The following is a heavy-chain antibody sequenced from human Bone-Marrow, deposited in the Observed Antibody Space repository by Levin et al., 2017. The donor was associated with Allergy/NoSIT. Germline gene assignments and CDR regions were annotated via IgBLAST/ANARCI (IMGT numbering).Heavy chain of an antibody. J-gene: IGHJ1*01. CDR2: ISSSSSYT. D-gene: IGHD6-19*01. CDR3: ARDRLRWSSGWYVYFQH. Sequence: GGSLRLSCAASGFTFSDYHMSWIRQAPGKGLEWVSYISSSSSYTNYADSVKGRFTISRDNAKNSLYLQMNSLRAEDTAVYYCARDRLRWSSGWYVYFQHWGQGTLVTVSS. CDR1: GFTFSDYH. V-gene: IGHV3-11*06.